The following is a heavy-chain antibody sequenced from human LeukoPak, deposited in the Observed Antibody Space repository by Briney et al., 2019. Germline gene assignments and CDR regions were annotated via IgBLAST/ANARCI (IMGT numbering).Heavy chain of an antibody. Sequence: GGSLRLSCAASGFTFSSYWMSWVRQAPGKGLEWVANIKQDGSEKYYVDSVKGRFTISRDNAKSSLYLQMNSLRAEDTAVYYCARDGPSPLYYYDSSGYYYPPHYYYYYGMDVWGQGTTVTVSS. CDR2: IKQDGSEK. CDR3: ARDGPSPLYYYDSSGYYYPPHYYYYYGMDV. J-gene: IGHJ6*02. D-gene: IGHD3-22*01. CDR1: GFTFSSYW. V-gene: IGHV3-7*01.